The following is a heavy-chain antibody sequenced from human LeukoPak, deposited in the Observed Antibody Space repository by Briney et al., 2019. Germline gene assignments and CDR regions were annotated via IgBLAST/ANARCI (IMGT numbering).Heavy chain of an antibody. J-gene: IGHJ5*02. D-gene: IGHD3-10*01. CDR3: ARYASGSYYWFDP. Sequence: SETLSLTCTVSGGSISSTSYHWAWIRQPPGKGLEWIATVYYTGSAYYNPSLKSRATISVDTSKSQFSLKLSSVTTADTALYYCARYASGSYYWFDPWGQGTLVTVSS. CDR1: GGSISSTSYH. V-gene: IGHV4-39*01. CDR2: VYYTGSA.